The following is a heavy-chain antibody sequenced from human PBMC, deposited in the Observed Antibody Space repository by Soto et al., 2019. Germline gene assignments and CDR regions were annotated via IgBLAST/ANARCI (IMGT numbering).Heavy chain of an antibody. CDR1: GFTFSNYA. Sequence: EVHLLESGGGLVQPGGSLRLSRAASGFTFSNYAMNWVRQAPGKGLEWVSGISGGGDSTYYADSVKGRFILSRDNSKNTLFLKVNTLRAEDPAVYYCAKDQVPVYYYDSRGTFDYWGQGTLVTVSS. J-gene: IGHJ4*02. CDR2: ISGGGDST. V-gene: IGHV3-23*01. D-gene: IGHD3-22*01. CDR3: AKDQVPVYYYDSRGTFDY.